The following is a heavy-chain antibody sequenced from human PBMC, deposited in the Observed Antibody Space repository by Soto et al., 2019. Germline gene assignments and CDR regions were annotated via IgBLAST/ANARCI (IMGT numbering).Heavy chain of an antibody. CDR2: IIPIFGTA. CDR1: GGTFSSYA. Sequence: SVKVSCKASGGTFSSYAISWVRQAPGQGLEWMGGIIPIFGTANYAQKFQGRVTITADESTSTAYMELSSLRSEDTAVYYCARVVPAATYYYYGMDVWGQGTTVTVSS. CDR3: ARVVPAATYYYYGMDV. V-gene: IGHV1-69*13. D-gene: IGHD2-2*01. J-gene: IGHJ6*02.